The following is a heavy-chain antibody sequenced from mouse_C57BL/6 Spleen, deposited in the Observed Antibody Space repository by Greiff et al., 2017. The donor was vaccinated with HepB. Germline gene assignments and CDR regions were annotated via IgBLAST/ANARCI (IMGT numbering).Heavy chain of an antibody. J-gene: IGHJ4*01. D-gene: IGHD2-4*01. CDR2: IHPNSGST. CDR1: GYTFTSYW. V-gene: IGHV1-64*01. Sequence: QVQLQQSGAELVKPGASVKLSCKASGYTFTSYWMHWEKQRPGQGLEWIGMIHPNSGSTNYNEKFKSKATLTVDKSSSTAYMQLSGLTSEDSAVYYCARDDYLYAMDYWGQGTSVTVSS. CDR3: ARDDYLYAMDY.